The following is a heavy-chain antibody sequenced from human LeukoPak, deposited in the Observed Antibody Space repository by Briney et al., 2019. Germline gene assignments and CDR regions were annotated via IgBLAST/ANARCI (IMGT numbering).Heavy chain of an antibody. V-gene: IGHV3-30*04. CDR1: GFTFSSYA. J-gene: IGHJ4*02. Sequence: PGGSLRLSCAASGFTFSSYAMHWARQAPGKGLEWVAVISYDGSNKYYADSVKGRFTISRDNSKNTLYLQMNSLRAEDTAVYYCARVGPPFNYWGQGTLVTVSS. CDR2: ISYDGSNK. D-gene: IGHD3/OR15-3a*01. CDR3: ARVGPPFNY.